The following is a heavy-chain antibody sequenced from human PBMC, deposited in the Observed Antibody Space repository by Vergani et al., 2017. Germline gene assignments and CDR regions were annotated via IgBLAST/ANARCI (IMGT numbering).Heavy chain of an antibody. CDR2: ISAYNGNT. CDR1: GGTFSSYA. CDR3: ARDLTRGSYYSQGY. V-gene: IGHV1-18*01. J-gene: IGHJ4*02. Sequence: QVQLVQSGAEVKKPGSSVKVSCKASGGTFSSYAISWVRQAPGQGLEWMGWISAYNGNTNYAQKLQGRVTMTTDTSTSTAYMELRSLRSDDTAVYYCARDLTRGSYYSQGYWGQGTLVTVSS. D-gene: IGHD1-26*01.